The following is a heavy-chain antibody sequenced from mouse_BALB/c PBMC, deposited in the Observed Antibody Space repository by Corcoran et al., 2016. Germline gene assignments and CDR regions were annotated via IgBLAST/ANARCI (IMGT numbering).Heavy chain of an antibody. Sequence: EVQLQQSGAELVKPGASVKLSCTASGFNIIDTYMHWVTQRPEQGLEWIGRIDPANGNTKYDPKFQGKATITADTSSNTAYLQLSSLTSEDTAVYYCANWDWYFDVWGAGTTVTVSS. V-gene: IGHV14-3*02. J-gene: IGHJ1*01. D-gene: IGHD4-1*01. CDR1: GFNIIDTY. CDR2: IDPANGNT. CDR3: ANWDWYFDV.